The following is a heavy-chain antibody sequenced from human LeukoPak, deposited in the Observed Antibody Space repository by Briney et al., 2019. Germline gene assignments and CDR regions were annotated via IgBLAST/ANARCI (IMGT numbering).Heavy chain of an antibody. D-gene: IGHD5-18*01. CDR3: AKGGYSYGARPYYYYGMDV. CDR2: INQDGSAK. CDR1: GFTFSNSW. J-gene: IGHJ6*02. V-gene: IGHV3-7*05. Sequence: GGSLRLSCADSGFTFSNSWMAWVRQAPGRGLEWVANINQDGSAKTCVDSVKGRFTISRDNSKNTLYLQMNSLRAEDTAVYYCAKGGYSYGARPYYYYGMDVWGQGTTVTVSS.